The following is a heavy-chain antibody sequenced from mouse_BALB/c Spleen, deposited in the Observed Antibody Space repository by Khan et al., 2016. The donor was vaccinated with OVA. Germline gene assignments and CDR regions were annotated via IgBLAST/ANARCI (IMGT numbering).Heavy chain of an antibody. CDR3: ARSVTITTVVATDFDY. CDR1: GYSITSDYA. D-gene: IGHD1-1*01. Sequence: EVQLQESGPGLVKPSQSLSLTCTVTGYSITSDYAWNWIRQFPGNKMEWMGYISYSGRTSYNPSLTSRISITRDTSKNQFFLPLNSVTTDDTATYYCARSVTITTVVATDFDYWGQGTTLTVSS. J-gene: IGHJ2*01. CDR2: ISYSGRT. V-gene: IGHV3-2*02.